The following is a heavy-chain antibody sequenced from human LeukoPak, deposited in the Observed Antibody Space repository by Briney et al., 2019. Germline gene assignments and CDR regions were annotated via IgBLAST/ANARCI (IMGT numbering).Heavy chain of an antibody. D-gene: IGHD3-22*01. CDR2: IYYSGST. CDR3: ARAPHYAGAYYDSSGQANFDY. CDR1: GGSISSSSYY. V-gene: IGHV4-39*07. Sequence: PSETLSLTCTVSGGSISSSSYYWGWIRQPPGKGLEWIGSIYYSGSTYYNPSLKSRVTISVDTSENQFSLKLSSVTAADTAVYYCARAPHYAGAYYDSSGQANFDYWGQGTLVTVSS. J-gene: IGHJ4*02.